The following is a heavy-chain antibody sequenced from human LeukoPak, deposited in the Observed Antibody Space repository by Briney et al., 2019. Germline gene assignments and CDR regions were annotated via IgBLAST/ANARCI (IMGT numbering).Heavy chain of an antibody. J-gene: IGHJ4*02. V-gene: IGHV3-74*01. CDR3: AKASRPITMVRGVNLDY. CDR1: GFTFSRYW. CDR2: INTDGKHT. D-gene: IGHD3-10*01. Sequence: GGSLRLSCAASGFTFSRYWMHWVRLVPGKGPVWVSHINTDGKHTTYADSVKGRFTISRDDAKNTLYLQMNSLRAEDTAVYYCAKASRPITMVRGVNLDYWGQGTLVTVSS.